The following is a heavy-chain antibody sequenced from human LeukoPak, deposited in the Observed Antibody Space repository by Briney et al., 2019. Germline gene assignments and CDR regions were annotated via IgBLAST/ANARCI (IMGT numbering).Heavy chain of an antibody. CDR3: APRGLSTVID. D-gene: IGHD4-17*01. CDR2: ISGSGGST. Sequence: GGSLGLSCAASGFTFSSYAMSWVRQAPGKGLEWVSTISGSGGSTYFADSVKGRFTISRDNSKNTLYLQMNSLRAEDTAVYYCAPRGLSTVIDWGQGTLVTVSS. J-gene: IGHJ4*02. CDR1: GFTFSSYA. V-gene: IGHV3-23*01.